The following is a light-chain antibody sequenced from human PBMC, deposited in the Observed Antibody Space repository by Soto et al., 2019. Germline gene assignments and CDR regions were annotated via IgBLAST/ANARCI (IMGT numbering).Light chain of an antibody. Sequence: EIVLTQSPGTLSLSPGERATLSCRASQSVASRNLAWYQQRSGQAPRILIYGTSSRAIHTPDRFSGSGSGTDFTLTISDLEPEDFAVYFCQHFGNSLWTFGQGTKVEI. CDR2: GTS. J-gene: IGKJ1*01. V-gene: IGKV3-20*01. CDR1: QSVASRN. CDR3: QHFGNSLWT.